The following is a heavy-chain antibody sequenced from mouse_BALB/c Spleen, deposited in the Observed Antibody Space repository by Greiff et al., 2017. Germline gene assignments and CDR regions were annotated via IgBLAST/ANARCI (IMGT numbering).Heavy chain of an antibody. Sequence: DVKLVESGGGLVKPGGSLKLSCAASGFTFSSYAMSWVRQTPEKRLEWVATISSGGSYTYYPDSVKGRFTISRDNAKNTLYLQMSSLRSEDTAMYYCARHTTVVVDYWGQGTTLTVSS. J-gene: IGHJ2*01. V-gene: IGHV5-9-3*01. D-gene: IGHD1-1*01. CDR2: ISSGGSYT. CDR3: ARHTTVVVDY. CDR1: GFTFSSYA.